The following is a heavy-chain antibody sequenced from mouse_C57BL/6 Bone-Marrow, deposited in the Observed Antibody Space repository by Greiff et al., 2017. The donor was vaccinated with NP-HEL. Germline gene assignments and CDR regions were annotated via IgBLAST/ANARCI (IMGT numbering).Heavy chain of an antibody. CDR2: INPYNGGT. V-gene: IGHV1-19*01. D-gene: IGHD1-1*01. J-gene: IGHJ2*01. Sequence: EVQLQQSGPVLVKPGASVKMSCKASGYTFTDYYMNWVKQSHGKSLEWIGVINPYNGGTGYNQKFKGKATLTVDKSSSTAYMELNSLTSEDSAVYYCARSALITTVVAGDYWGQGTTLTVSS. CDR3: ARSALITTVVAGDY. CDR1: GYTFTDYY.